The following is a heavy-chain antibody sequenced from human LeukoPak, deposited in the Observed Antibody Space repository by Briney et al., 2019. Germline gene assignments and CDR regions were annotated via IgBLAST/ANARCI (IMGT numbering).Heavy chain of an antibody. J-gene: IGHJ4*02. D-gene: IGHD3-9*01. V-gene: IGHV5-51*01. CDR1: GYSFTSYW. Sequence: GESLKISCKGSGYSFTSYWIGWVRQIPGKGLEWMGIIYPGDSDTRYSPSFQGQVTILANKSISTAYLQWSSLKASDTAMYYCARRTISHGQDDYWGQGTLVTVSS. CDR2: IYPGDSDT. CDR3: ARRTISHGQDDY.